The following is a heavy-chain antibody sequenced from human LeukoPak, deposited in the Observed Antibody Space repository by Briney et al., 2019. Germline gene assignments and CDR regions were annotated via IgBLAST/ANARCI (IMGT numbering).Heavy chain of an antibody. Sequence: GTSLRLSCAASGFTFSSYGMHWVRQAPGKGLEWVAVISYDGSNKYYADSVKGRFTISRDNSRNTLYLQMNSLRAEDTAVYYCAKDHGSGWPLGEFDYWGQGTLVTVSS. CDR3: AKDHGSGWPLGEFDY. J-gene: IGHJ4*02. D-gene: IGHD6-19*01. CDR2: ISYDGSNK. V-gene: IGHV3-30*18. CDR1: GFTFSSYG.